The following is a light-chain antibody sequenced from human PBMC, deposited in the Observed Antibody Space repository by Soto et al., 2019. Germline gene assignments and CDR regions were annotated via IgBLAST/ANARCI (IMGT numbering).Light chain of an antibody. CDR3: SSYTPSRTK. V-gene: IGLV2-14*01. Sequence: QSALTQPASVSGSPGQSITISCTGTNSDIGTYIYVSWYQQHPGKAPKLLIYDVSNRPSGVSNRFSGSKSGNTASLTISGLQAEDEADYYCSSYTPSRTKFGGGTKVTVL. J-gene: IGLJ2*01. CDR1: NSDIGTYIY. CDR2: DVS.